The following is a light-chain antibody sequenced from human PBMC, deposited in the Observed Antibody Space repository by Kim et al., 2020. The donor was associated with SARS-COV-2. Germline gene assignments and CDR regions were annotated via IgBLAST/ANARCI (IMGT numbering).Light chain of an antibody. Sequence: SSELTQDPAVSVALGQTVRITCQGDSLRSYHASWYQQKPGQAPVLVIYGKNNRPSGIPDRFSGSSSGNTASLTITGAQAEDEADYYCNSRDRNGDHFPFGGGTQPTVL. CDR2: GKN. J-gene: IGLJ2*01. V-gene: IGLV3-19*01. CDR3: NSRDRNGDHFP. CDR1: SLRSYH.